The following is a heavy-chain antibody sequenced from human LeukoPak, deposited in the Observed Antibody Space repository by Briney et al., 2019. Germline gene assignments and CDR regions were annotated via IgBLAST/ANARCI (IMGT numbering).Heavy chain of an antibody. CDR2: IYHSGST. CDR1: GYSISSGYY. J-gene: IGHJ5*02. CDR3: ARGGDIPTGSTYYDFWSGYYGNGNWFDP. V-gene: IGHV4-38-2*02. D-gene: IGHD3-3*01. Sequence: PSETLSLTCTVSGYSISSGYYWGWIRPPPGKGLEWIGSIYHSGSTYYNPSLKSRVTISVDTSKNQFSLKLSSVTAADTAVYYCARGGDIPTGSTYYDFWSGYYGNGNWFDPWGQGTLVTVSS.